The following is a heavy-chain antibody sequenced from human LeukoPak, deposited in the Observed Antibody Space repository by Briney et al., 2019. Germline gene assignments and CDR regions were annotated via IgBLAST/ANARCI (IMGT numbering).Heavy chain of an antibody. CDR2: IWYDGSNK. CDR3: ARDGEYCSAGCTSHSYSYGLDV. V-gene: IGHV3-33*01. J-gene: IGHJ6*02. D-gene: IGHD2-15*01. Sequence: GGSLRLSYAASGFSFSNHGIHWVRQAPGKGLEWVSLIWYDGSNKYYADSVKGRFTISRDDSKNTVYLQMNSLRAEDTSVYYCARDGEYCSAGCTSHSYSYGLDVWGQGTTVTVSS. CDR1: GFSFSNHG.